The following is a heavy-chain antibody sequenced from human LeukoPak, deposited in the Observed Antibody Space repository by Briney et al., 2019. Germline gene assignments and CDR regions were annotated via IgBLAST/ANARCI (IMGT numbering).Heavy chain of an antibody. D-gene: IGHD4-17*01. CDR1: GYIFTRSD. Sequence: ASVKVSCNASGYIFTRSDIIWVRQAPGQGLEWMGWMNPNSGSTGYAQKFQGRVTITSNTSISTAYMELSSLRSEDTAVYYCARTPPTVTTPHIFFDYWGQGTLVTVTS. J-gene: IGHJ4*02. V-gene: IGHV1-8*03. CDR3: ARTPPTVTTPHIFFDY. CDR2: MNPNSGST.